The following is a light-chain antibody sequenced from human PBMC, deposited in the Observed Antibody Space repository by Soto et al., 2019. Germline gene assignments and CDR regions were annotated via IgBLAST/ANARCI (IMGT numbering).Light chain of an antibody. CDR3: SAYTTSIALYV. CDR2: DVS. CDR1: SSDVAEYKY. J-gene: IGLJ1*01. Sequence: QSVLTQPASLSGSPGQSITISCTETSSDVAEYKYVSWYQQHPGRAPKLIIYDVSNRPSGVSNRFSGSKSGSTASLTISGLQAEDEADYYCSAYTTSIALYVFGAGTRSPS. V-gene: IGLV2-14*03.